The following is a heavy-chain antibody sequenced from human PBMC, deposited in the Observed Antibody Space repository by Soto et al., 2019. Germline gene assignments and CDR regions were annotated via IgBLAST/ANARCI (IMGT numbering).Heavy chain of an antibody. CDR1: GFTFSSYW. D-gene: IGHD3-9*01. V-gene: IGHV3-7*01. Sequence: PGGSLRLSCAASGFTFSSYWMSWVRQAPGKGLEWVANIKQDGSEKYYVDSVKGRFTISRDNAKNSLYLQMNSLRAEDTAVYYCARHIWSRYFDWLESRAFDIWGQGTMVTVSS. CDR2: IKQDGSEK. CDR3: ARHIWSRYFDWLESRAFDI. J-gene: IGHJ3*02.